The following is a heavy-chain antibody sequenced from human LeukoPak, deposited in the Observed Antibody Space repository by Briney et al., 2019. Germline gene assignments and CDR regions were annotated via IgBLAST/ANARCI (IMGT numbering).Heavy chain of an antibody. J-gene: IGHJ4*02. CDR2: IYYSGST. CDR3: ARDSGSGSYPVYYFDY. Sequence: PSETLFLTCTVSGGSISSYYWSWIRQPPGKGLEWIGYIYYSGSTNYNPSLKSRVTISVDTSKNQFSLKLSSVTAADTAVYYCARDSGSGSYPVYYFDYWGQGTLVTVSS. D-gene: IGHD3-10*01. V-gene: IGHV4-59*01. CDR1: GGSISSYY.